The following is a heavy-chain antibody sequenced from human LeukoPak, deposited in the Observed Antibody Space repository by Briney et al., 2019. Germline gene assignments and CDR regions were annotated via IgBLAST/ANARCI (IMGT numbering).Heavy chain of an antibody. D-gene: IGHD6-19*01. J-gene: IGHJ4*02. V-gene: IGHV4-59*01. CDR2: IYYTGST. CDR3: ARVAEDQWLLEFFDY. Sequence: SETLSLTCTVSGGSISGYYWSWIRQPPGKGLEWIGYIYYTGSTSYNPSLKSRVTISVDTSKNQFSLKLSSVTAADTAVYYCARVAEDQWLLEFFDYWGQGTLVTVSS. CDR1: GGSISGYY.